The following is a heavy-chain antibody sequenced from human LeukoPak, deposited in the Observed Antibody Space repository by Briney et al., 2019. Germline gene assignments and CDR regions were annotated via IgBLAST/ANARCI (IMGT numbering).Heavy chain of an antibody. CDR3: ARDKDYYYYMDV. J-gene: IGHJ6*03. CDR1: GGSISSYY. CDR2: IYYSGST. V-gene: IGHV4-59*12. Sequence: SETLSLTCTVSGGSISSYYWSWIRQPPGKGLEWIGYIYYSGSTNYNPSLKSRVTMSVDTSKNQFSLKLSSVTAADTAVYYCARDKDYYYYMDVWGKGTTVTVSS.